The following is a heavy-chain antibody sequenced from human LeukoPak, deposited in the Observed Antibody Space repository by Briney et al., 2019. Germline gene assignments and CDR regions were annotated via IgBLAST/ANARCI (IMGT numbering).Heavy chain of an antibody. V-gene: IGHV1-2*02. CDR1: GYTFTGYY. D-gene: IGHD1-26*01. CDR2: INPNSGGT. CDR3: ARSRIVGATNNWFDP. J-gene: IGHJ5*02. Sequence: ASVKVSCKASGYTFTGYYMHRVRQAPGQGLEWMGWINPNSGGTNYAQKFQGRVTMTRDTSISTAYMELSRLRSDDTAVYYCARSRIVGATNNWFDPWGQGTLATVSS.